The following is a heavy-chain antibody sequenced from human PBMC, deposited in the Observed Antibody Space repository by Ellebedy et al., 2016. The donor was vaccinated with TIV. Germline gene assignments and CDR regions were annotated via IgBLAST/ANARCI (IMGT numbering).Heavy chain of an antibody. Sequence: AASVKVSCKASGGTFSSYAISWVRQAPGQGLEWMGWITPNNGGTNYAQKFRGRVTMTRDTSINTAYMELSTLTSDDTAVYYCAISPNQYFFDYWGQGTLVTVSS. D-gene: IGHD3-9*01. CDR2: ITPNNGGT. CDR1: GGTFSSYA. J-gene: IGHJ4*02. CDR3: AISPNQYFFDY. V-gene: IGHV1-2*02.